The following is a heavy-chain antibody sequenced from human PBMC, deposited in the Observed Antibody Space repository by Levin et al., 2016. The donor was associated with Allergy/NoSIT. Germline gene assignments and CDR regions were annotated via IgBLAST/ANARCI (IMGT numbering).Heavy chain of an antibody. CDR1: GFTFSDYY. CDR2: ISSSSTI. Sequence: GESLKISCAASGFTFSDYYMTWIRQAPGKGLEWVSYISSSSTIYYADSVKGRFTISRDNAKNSLYLQMNSLRAEDTAVYYCARGLGDFWSGRLDYYGMDVWGQGTTVTVSS. V-gene: IGHV3-11*01. J-gene: IGHJ6*02. D-gene: IGHD3-3*01. CDR3: ARGLGDFWSGRLDYYGMDV.